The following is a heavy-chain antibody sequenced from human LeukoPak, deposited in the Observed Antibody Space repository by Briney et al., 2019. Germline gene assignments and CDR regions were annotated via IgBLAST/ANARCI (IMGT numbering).Heavy chain of an antibody. CDR2: FDPEDGET. V-gene: IGHV1-24*01. CDR3: ATAPLRGGAFDI. D-gene: IGHD6-25*01. J-gene: IGHJ3*02. CDR1: GYTFTSYG. Sequence: GASVKVSCKASGYTFTSYGISWVRQAPGKGLEWMGGFDPEDGETIYAQKFQGRVTMTEDTSTDTAYMELSSLRSEDTAVYYCATAPLRGGAFDIWGQGTMVTVSS.